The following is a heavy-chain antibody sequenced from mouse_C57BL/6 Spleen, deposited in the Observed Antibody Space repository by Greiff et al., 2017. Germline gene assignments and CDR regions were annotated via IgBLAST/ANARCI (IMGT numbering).Heavy chain of an antibody. Sequence: EVKLMESGPVLVKPGASVKMSCKASGYTFTDYYMNWVKQSHGKSLEWIGVINPYNGGTSYNQKFKGKATLTVDKSSSTAYMELNSLTSEDSAVYYCARLTGTGAMDYWGQGTSVTVSS. V-gene: IGHV1-19*01. CDR2: INPYNGGT. CDR1: GYTFTDYY. J-gene: IGHJ4*01. CDR3: ARLTGTGAMDY. D-gene: IGHD4-1*01.